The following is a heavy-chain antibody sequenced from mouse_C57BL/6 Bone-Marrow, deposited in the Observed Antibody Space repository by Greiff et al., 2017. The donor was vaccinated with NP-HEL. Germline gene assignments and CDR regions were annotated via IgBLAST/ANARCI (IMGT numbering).Heavy chain of an antibody. CDR3: TTEGSIYAMDY. CDR1: GFNIKDDY. J-gene: IGHJ4*01. D-gene: IGHD1-1*01. CDR2: IDPENGDT. V-gene: IGHV14-4*01. Sequence: EVQLVESGAELVRPGASVKLSCTASGFNIKDDYMHWVKQRPEQGLEWIGWIDPENGDTEYASKFQGKATITADTSSNTAYLQLSSLTSEDTAVYYCTTEGSIYAMDYWGQGTSVTVSS.